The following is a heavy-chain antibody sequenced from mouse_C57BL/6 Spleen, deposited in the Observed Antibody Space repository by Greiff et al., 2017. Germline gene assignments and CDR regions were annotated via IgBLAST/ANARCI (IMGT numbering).Heavy chain of an antibody. J-gene: IGHJ3*01. CDR1: GYTFTSYW. Sequence: VQLQQPGAELVMPGASVKLSCKASGYTFTSYWMNWVKQRPGQGLEWIGEIDPSDSYTNYNQKFKGKATLTVDKSSSTAYMLLSSLTSEDSAVXCGARALDSNGSSHFAYWGQGTLVTVSA. D-gene: IGHD1-1*01. CDR3: ARALDSNGSSHFAY. V-gene: IGHV1-69*01. CDR2: IDPSDSYT.